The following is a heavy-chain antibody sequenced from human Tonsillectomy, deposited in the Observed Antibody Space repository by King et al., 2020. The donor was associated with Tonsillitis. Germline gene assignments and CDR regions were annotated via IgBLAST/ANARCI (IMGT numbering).Heavy chain of an antibody. Sequence: VQLVESGAEVKKPGASVRVSCKASGYTFTGYYMHWVRQAPGQGLERMGWINPNSGGTNYAQKFQGRVTMTRDTSISTAYMELSRLRSDDTAVYYCARDENYDFSNWFDPWGQGTLVTVSS. CDR3: ARDENYDFSNWFDP. D-gene: IGHD3-3*01. J-gene: IGHJ5*02. CDR2: INPNSGGT. V-gene: IGHV1-2*02. CDR1: GYTFTGYY.